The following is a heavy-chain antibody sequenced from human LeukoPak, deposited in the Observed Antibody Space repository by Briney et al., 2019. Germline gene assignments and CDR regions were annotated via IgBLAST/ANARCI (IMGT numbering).Heavy chain of an antibody. V-gene: IGHV3-53*01. Sequence: GGSLRLSCAASGFTVSSNYMSWVRQAPGKGLEWVSVIYSGGSTYYADSVKGRFTISRDNSKNTLYLQMNSLRAEDTAVYYCARYSGYHRERWFDPWGQGTLVTVSS. D-gene: IGHD5-12*01. CDR2: IYSGGST. CDR1: GFTVSSNY. J-gene: IGHJ5*02. CDR3: ARYSGYHRERWFDP.